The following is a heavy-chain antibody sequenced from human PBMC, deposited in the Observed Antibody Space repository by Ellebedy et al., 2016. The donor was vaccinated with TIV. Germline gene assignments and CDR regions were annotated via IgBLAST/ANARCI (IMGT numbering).Heavy chain of an antibody. V-gene: IGHV3-9*01. CDR2: ISWNSNNI. Sequence: PGGSLRLSCAASGFTFDDYAMHWVRQAQGRGLEWVSGISWNSNNIGYADSVKGRFTISRDNAKNTLYLQMNSLRAEDTALYYCARDPGGVGPAFDIWGQGTMVIVSS. CDR1: GFTFDDYA. D-gene: IGHD3-16*01. CDR3: ARDPGGVGPAFDI. J-gene: IGHJ3*02.